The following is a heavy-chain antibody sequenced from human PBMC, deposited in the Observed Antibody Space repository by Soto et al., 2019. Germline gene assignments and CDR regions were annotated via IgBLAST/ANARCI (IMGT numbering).Heavy chain of an antibody. J-gene: IGHJ4*02. CDR3: ATDTGDIEVLPGTT. D-gene: IGHD2-15*01. V-gene: IGHV3-21*04. Sequence: GGPLRLSCAASGLNFEKGSMNWVRQPPGKGPWWLAHISPSSHYRRGAGSVRGRFTITRDSRRNSLSLQMRSMRADDPAVYYCATDTGDIEVLPGTTWGQGTLVTVSS. CDR2: ISPSSHYR. CDR1: GLNFEKGS.